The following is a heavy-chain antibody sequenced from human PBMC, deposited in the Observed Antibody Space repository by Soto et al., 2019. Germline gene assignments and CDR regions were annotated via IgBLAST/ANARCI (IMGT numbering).Heavy chain of an antibody. Sequence: GGSLRLSCAASGFTFSSYWMHWVRQAPGKGLVWVSRINSDGSSTSYADSVKGRFTISRDNAKNTLYLQMNSLRAEDTAVYYCARVVDTAMVFLEVSNWFDPWGQGTLVTVSS. V-gene: IGHV3-74*01. J-gene: IGHJ5*02. CDR1: GFTFSSYW. CDR2: INSDGSST. D-gene: IGHD5-18*01. CDR3: ARVVDTAMVFLEVSNWFDP.